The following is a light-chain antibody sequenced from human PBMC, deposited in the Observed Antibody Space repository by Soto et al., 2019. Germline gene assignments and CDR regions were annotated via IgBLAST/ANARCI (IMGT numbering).Light chain of an antibody. J-gene: IGLJ2*01. CDR1: SNDVGGYNF. CDR3: SSYAGSYTLV. V-gene: IGLV2-11*01. Sequence: QSVLTQPRSVSGSPGQSVTISCTGTSNDVGGYNFVSWYQQHPGKVPKLFIYDVSRRPSGVPDRFSGSKSGNTASLTISGLQAEVEADYYCSSYAGSYTLVFGGGTKLTAL. CDR2: DVS.